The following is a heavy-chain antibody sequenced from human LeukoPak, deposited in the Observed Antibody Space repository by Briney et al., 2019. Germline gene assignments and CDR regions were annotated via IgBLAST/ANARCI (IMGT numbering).Heavy chain of an antibody. Sequence: PGGSLRLSCAASGFTFSSYWMSWVRRAPGKGLEWVANIKQDGSEKYYVDSVKGRFTISRDNAKNSLYLQMNSLRAEDTAVYYCARVSSKATVRGLITKKNYYYYYMDVWGKGTTVTISS. D-gene: IGHD3-10*01. V-gene: IGHV3-7*01. CDR3: ARVSSKATVRGLITKKNYYYYYMDV. CDR2: IKQDGSEK. CDR1: GFTFSSYW. J-gene: IGHJ6*03.